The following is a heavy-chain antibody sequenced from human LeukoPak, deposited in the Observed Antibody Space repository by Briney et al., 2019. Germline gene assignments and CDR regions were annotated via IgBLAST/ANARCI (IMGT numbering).Heavy chain of an antibody. Sequence: GGSLRLSCAASGFTFSAYSMNWVRQAPGKGLEWVSSISSSSSHIYHADSVKGRFTISRDNAKNSLYLQMNSLRVEDTAVYYCARGTPTTRDFDYWGPGTLVTVSS. J-gene: IGHJ4*02. CDR3: ARGTPTTRDFDY. V-gene: IGHV3-21*01. D-gene: IGHD4-11*01. CDR2: ISSSSSHI. CDR1: GFTFSAYS.